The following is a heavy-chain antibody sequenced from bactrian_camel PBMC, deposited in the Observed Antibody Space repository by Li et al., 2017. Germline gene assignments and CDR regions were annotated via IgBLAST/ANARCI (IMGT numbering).Heavy chain of an antibody. Sequence: DVQLVESGGGSVQAGGSLRLSCAASGYALSRYHMGWFRQAPGKEREGIASLDTDGRITYAKSVKGRFTTSHDNAKITVYLQMNSLRPEDTAMYYCAAVAEGRTVEGGVPLWTLFESGYWGQGTQVTVS. CDR1: GYALSRYH. CDR3: AAVAEGRTVEGGVPLWTLFESGY. D-gene: IGHD3*01. CDR2: LDTDGRI. V-gene: IGHV3S10*01. J-gene: IGHJ4*01.